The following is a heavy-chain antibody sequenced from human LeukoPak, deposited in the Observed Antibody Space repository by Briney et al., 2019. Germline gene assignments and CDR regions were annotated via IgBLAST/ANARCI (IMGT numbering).Heavy chain of an antibody. J-gene: IGHJ4*02. CDR1: GGSFSGYY. D-gene: IGHD2-2*01. Sequence: KASETLSLTCAVYGGSFSGYYWSWIRQPPGKGLEWIGEINHSGSTNYNPSLKSRVTISVDTSKNQFSLKLSSVTAADTAVYYCARMGVPLRVVPAASTQIDYWGQGTLVTVSS. CDR3: ARMGVPLRVVPAASTQIDY. CDR2: INHSGST. V-gene: IGHV4-34*01.